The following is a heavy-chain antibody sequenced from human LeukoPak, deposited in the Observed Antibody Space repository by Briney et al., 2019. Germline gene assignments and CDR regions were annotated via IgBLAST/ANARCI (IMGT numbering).Heavy chain of an antibody. Sequence: PGGSLRLSCAASGFTFSDYYMSWIRQAPGKGLEWVSYISSSGSTIYYADSVKGRFTISRDNSKNTLYLQMNSLRAEDTAVYYCAKDFGIGESLVGATFDYWGQGTLVTVSS. J-gene: IGHJ4*02. CDR2: ISSSGSTI. D-gene: IGHD1-26*01. CDR1: GFTFSDYY. V-gene: IGHV3-11*04. CDR3: AKDFGIGESLVGATFDY.